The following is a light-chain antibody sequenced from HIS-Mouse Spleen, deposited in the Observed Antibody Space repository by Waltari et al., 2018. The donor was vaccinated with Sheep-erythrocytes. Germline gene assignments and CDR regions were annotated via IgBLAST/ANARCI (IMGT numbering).Light chain of an antibody. CDR3: QQSYSTPQFT. CDR1: QSISSY. Sequence: DFQMTQSPSSLSASVGDRVTITCRASQSISSYLSWYQQKPGKAPKLLIYAASSLQSGVPSRFSGSGSGTDFTLTISSLQPEDFATYYCQQSYSTPQFTFGPGTKVDIK. J-gene: IGKJ3*01. CDR2: AAS. V-gene: IGKV1-39*01.